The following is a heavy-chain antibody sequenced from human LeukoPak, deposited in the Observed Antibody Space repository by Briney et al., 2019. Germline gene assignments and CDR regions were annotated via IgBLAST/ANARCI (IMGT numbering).Heavy chain of an antibody. J-gene: IGHJ4*02. CDR3: ARGRYIGGSHYFDF. CDR1: GFTFSSYV. V-gene: IGHV3-33*01. D-gene: IGHD6-19*01. CDR2: IWYDGSNK. Sequence: GGSLRLSRAASGFTFSSYVMHWVRQAPGKGLEGVAVIWYDGSNKYYADSVKGRFTISREDSKNTLYLQMNSLRAEDTAVYYCARGRYIGGSHYFDFWGQGTLVTVSS.